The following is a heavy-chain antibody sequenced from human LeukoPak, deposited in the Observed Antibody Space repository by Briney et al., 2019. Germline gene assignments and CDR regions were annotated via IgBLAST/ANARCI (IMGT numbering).Heavy chain of an antibody. CDR3: ATRGPPFGGVIGAFDI. V-gene: IGHV1-24*01. J-gene: IGHJ3*02. CDR1: GYTLTGLS. CDR2: FDPEDGET. Sequence: ASVKVSCXVSGYTLTGLSMHWVRQALGKGLEWMGGFDPEDGETIYAQRFQGRVTMTEDTSTDTAYMELSSLRSEDTAVYYCATRGPPFGGVIGAFDIWGQGTMVTVSS. D-gene: IGHD3-16*01.